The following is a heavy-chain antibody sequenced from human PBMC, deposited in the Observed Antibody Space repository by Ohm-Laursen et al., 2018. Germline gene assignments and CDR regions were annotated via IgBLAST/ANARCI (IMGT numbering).Heavy chain of an antibody. D-gene: IGHD1-26*01. CDR1: EFTFSSDS. J-gene: IGHJ4*02. Sequence: GSLRLSCAASEFTFSSDSMNWVRQAPGKGLQWVSYISSSGSTIYYADSVKGRFTISRDNAKNSLYLQMNSLRAEDTAVYYCARDSGYFDYWGQGTLVTVSS. CDR3: ARDSGYFDY. V-gene: IGHV3-48*04. CDR2: ISSSGSTI.